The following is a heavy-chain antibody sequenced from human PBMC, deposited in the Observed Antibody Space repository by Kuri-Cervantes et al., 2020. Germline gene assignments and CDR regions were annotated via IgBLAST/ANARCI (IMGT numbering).Heavy chain of an antibody. J-gene: IGHJ5*02. CDR1: GFTFSSYS. Sequence: GGSLRLSCAASGFTFSSYSMNWVRQAPGKGLEWVSTIGITSTYMYYADSVKGRFTISRDDAKNSLFLQMNSLRAGDTAVYYCAGGGDGPNWNYAGFDPWGQGTLVTVSS. D-gene: IGHD1-7*01. CDR2: IGITSTYM. V-gene: IGHV3-21*01. CDR3: AGGGDGPNWNYAGFDP.